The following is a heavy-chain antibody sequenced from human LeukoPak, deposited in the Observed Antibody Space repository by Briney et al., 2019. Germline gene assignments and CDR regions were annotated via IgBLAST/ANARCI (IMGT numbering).Heavy chain of an antibody. V-gene: IGHV4-59*01. CDR2: VYYSGIT. CDR3: AREGVSSNFDF. D-gene: IGHD5/OR15-5a*01. Sequence: SETLSLTCTVSGGSISTYYWSCIRQPPGKALEWVGYVYYSGITNSNPSLTSRVTIEVDTSKNQFSLRLRSVTAADTAAYYCAREGVSSNFDFWGQGILVTVSS. J-gene: IGHJ4*02. CDR1: GGSISTYY.